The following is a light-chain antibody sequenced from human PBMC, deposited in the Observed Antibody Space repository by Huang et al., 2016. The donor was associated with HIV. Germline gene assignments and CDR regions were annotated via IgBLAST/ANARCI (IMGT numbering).Light chain of an antibody. CDR2: GAS. CDR3: QQSYITPPWT. Sequence: DIQMTQSPFSLSASVGDRVTITCRASQSISRYLNWYQQKPGKAPKLLIYGASSLQRGIPSRFSGSGSGTGFTLTISSLQPEDFATYYCQQSYITPPWTFGQGTKVEIK. V-gene: IGKV1-39*01. CDR1: QSISRY. J-gene: IGKJ1*01.